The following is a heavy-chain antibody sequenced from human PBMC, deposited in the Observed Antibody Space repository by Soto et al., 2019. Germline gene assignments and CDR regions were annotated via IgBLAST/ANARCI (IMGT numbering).Heavy chain of an antibody. CDR1: GFSVSSNY. J-gene: IGHJ4*02. V-gene: IGHV3-66*01. CDR3: ASGLRSYGYFDY. CDR2: IYSGGST. Sequence: EVPLVESGGXLXQXXGSLRLSCAASGFSVSSNYMTWVRQTPGKGLEWVSVIYSGGSTYYADSVKGRFTISRDNSKNTLYLQMNSLRVEDTAVYYCASGLRSYGYFDYWGQGTLVTVSS. D-gene: IGHD5-18*01.